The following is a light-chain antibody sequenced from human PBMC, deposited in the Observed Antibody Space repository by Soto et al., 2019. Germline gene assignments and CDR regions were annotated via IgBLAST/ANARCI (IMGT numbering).Light chain of an antibody. CDR3: QQYGISPWT. V-gene: IGKV3-20*01. Sequence: QSPPTLSAYEGDRVTITCRASQTISTWMAWYQQKPGQAPRLLVYGSSTRATGIPDRFSGTGSETDFTLIISRLEPEDCAVYYCQQYGISPWTSGQRTKVDIK. CDR2: GSS. CDR1: QTISTW. J-gene: IGKJ1*01.